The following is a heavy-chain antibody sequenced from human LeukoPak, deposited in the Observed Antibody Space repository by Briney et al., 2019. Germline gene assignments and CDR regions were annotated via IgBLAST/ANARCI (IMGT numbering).Heavy chain of an antibody. CDR3: ARGSDAFDI. Sequence: GGSLRLSCAASGFTFSSYGMHWVRQAPGKGLDWVAVISYDGTKRYYADSVKGRFTISGDNSKNTLYLQMNSLTVEDTAIYYCARGSDAFDIWGQGTMVTVSS. CDR2: ISYDGTKR. CDR1: GFTFSSYG. J-gene: IGHJ3*02. V-gene: IGHV3-30*03.